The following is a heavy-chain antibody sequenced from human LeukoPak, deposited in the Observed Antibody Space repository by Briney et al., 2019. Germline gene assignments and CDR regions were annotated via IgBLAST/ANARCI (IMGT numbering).Heavy chain of an antibody. D-gene: IGHD3-22*01. Sequence: SETLSLTCTVSGGSIRSGAYFWSWIRQRPGKGLEWIGYIHYCGSAYYNPSLKSRITVSVDTTKNQFSLKLSSVTAADTAVYYCARERDSNYYDSRGYSDAFDIWGQGTMVTVSS. CDR2: IHYCGSA. CDR3: ARERDSNYYDSRGYSDAFDI. J-gene: IGHJ3*02. V-gene: IGHV4-31*03. CDR1: GGSIRSGAYF.